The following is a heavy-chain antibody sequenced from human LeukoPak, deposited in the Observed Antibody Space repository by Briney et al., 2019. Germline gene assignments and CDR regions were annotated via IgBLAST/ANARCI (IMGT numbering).Heavy chain of an antibody. V-gene: IGHV3-30-3*01. Sequence: GGSLRLSCAASGFTFGRYAMHWVRQAPGKGLEWVAVISYDGSNKYYADSVKGRFTISRDNSKNTLYLQMNSLRAEDTAVFYCASGGGAYSYGYLDYWGRGTLVTVSS. CDR1: GFTFGRYA. D-gene: IGHD5-18*01. J-gene: IGHJ4*02. CDR3: ASGGGAYSYGYLDY. CDR2: ISYDGSNK.